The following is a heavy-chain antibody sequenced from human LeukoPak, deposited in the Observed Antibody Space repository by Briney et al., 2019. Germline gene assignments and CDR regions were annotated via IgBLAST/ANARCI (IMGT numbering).Heavy chain of an antibody. CDR3: ARGPDSSNEWGPFDP. Sequence: SQTLSLTCAISGASVSGSASWNWIRQSPSRGLEWLGRTYYRSKWYSEYATSVESRISINADTSENQFSLQLNSVIPEDTAVYYCARGPDSSNEWGPFDPWGQGTLVTVSS. V-gene: IGHV6-1*01. CDR1: GASVSGSAS. J-gene: IGHJ5*02. CDR2: TYYRSKWYS. D-gene: IGHD1-1*01.